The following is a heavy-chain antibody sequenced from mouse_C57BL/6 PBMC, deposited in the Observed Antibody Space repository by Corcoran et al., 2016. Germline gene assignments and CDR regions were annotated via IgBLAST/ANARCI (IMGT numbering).Heavy chain of an antibody. J-gene: IGHJ3*01. CDR3: ARHEADDYDFAWFAY. CDR1: GYTFTEST. CDR2: FYPGGGSI. V-gene: IGHV1-62-2*01. Sequence: QVQLQQSVAELVKPGESVQLSCKSSGYTFTESTIHWVKQRFGQGLAWIGWFYPGGGSIKYNEKFKDKATLHADKSSSTVYMELSRLTSEDSAVYFCARHEADDYDFAWFAYWGQGTLVTVSA. D-gene: IGHD2-4*01.